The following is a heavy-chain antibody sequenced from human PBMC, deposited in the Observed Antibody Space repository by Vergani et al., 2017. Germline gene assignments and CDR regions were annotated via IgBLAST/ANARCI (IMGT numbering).Heavy chain of an antibody. V-gene: IGHV1-69*13. CDR1: GYTFTSYG. D-gene: IGHD3-16*01. CDR2: IIPIFGTA. J-gene: IGHJ3*02. CDR3: ARGLIRRGDAFDI. Sequence: QVQLVQSGAEVKKPGASVKVSCKASGYTFTSYGISWVRQAPGQGLEWMGGIIPIFGTANYAQKFQGRVTITADESTSTAYMELSSLRSEDTAVYYCARGLIRRGDAFDIWGQGTMVTVSS.